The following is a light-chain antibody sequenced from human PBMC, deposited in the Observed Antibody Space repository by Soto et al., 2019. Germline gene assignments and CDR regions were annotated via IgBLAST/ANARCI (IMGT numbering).Light chain of an antibody. CDR3: QQYNSYPQT. V-gene: IGKV1-5*03. J-gene: IGKJ1*01. Sequence: DIQMTQSPSTLSASVGDRVTITCRASQNVKSWLAWYQQKPGKAPKLLIYMASTLESVVPSRFSGSGSGTEFTLTISSLQPDDFGTYYCQQYNSYPQTFGQGTKVEIK. CDR1: QNVKSW. CDR2: MAS.